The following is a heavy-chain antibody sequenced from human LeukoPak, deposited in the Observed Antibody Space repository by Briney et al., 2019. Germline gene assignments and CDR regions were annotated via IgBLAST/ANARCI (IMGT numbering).Heavy chain of an antibody. CDR1: GGTFSSYA. V-gene: IGHV1-69*13. Sequence: ASVKVYCKASGGTFSSYAISWVRQAPGQGLEWMGGIIPIFGTANYAQKFQGRVTITADESTSTAYMELSSLRSEDTAVYYCAREGYSSGWYAYWGQGTLVTVSS. J-gene: IGHJ4*02. D-gene: IGHD6-19*01. CDR3: AREGYSSGWYAY. CDR2: IIPIFGTA.